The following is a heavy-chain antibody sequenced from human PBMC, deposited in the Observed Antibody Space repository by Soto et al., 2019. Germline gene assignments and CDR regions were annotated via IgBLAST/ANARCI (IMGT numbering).Heavy chain of an antibody. CDR2: IYYSGST. CDR3: ARQLLSLTGYYHPYYFDY. CDR1: GGSISSSSYY. V-gene: IGHV4-39*01. Sequence: SETLPLTCTVSGGSISSSSYYWGWIRQPPGKGLEWIGSIYYSGSTYYNPSLKSRVTISVDTSKNQFSLKLSSVTAADTAVYYCARQLLSLTGYYHPYYFDYWGQGTLVTVSS. D-gene: IGHD3-9*01. J-gene: IGHJ4*02.